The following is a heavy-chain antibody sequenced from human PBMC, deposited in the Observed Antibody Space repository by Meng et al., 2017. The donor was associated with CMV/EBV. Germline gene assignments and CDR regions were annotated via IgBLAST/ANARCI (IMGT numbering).Heavy chain of an antibody. V-gene: IGHV4-61*01. CDR1: GGSVSSGSYY. CDR3: ARSYYYYYGMDV. CDR2: IYYSGST. J-gene: IGHJ6*02. Sequence: SETLSLTCTVSGGSVSSGSYYWSWIRQPPGKGLEWIGYIYYSGSTNYNPSLKGRVTISVDTSKNQFSLKLSSVTAADTAVYYCARSYYYYYGMDVWGQGTTVTVSS.